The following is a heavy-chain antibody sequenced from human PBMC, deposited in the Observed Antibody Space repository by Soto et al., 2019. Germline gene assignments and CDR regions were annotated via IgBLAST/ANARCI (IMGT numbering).Heavy chain of an antibody. V-gene: IGHV1-18*04. CDR1: GFPFTTYG. CDR2: ISAYNGNR. J-gene: IGHJ6*02. D-gene: IGHD2-15*01. CDR3: AKDPPIAGSLRGTPLMDV. Sequence: ASVKVSCKASGFPFTTYGFNCVRRAPGQGLEWMGWISAYNGNRNYAQKFQGRVPMTTDTSTRTVYMELRSLTSDDTAVYYCAKDPPIAGSLRGTPLMDVWGQGTTVTVSS.